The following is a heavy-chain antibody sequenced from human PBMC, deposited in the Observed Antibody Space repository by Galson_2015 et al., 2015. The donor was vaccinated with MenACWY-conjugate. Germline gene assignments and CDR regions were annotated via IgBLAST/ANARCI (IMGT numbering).Heavy chain of an antibody. Sequence: SLRLSCAVSGFSVIDNCLSWVRQAPGKGPEWIAMVDRVGATICADSVRGRFTVSRDNFKNTVILQMNSLRAEDTAVYRCSRGYDWCSYFRAWGQGAQVTVSS. CDR3: SRGYDWCSYFRA. D-gene: IGHD2-8*01. CDR2: VDRVGAT. V-gene: IGHV3-53*01. CDR1: GFSVIDNC. J-gene: IGHJ5*02.